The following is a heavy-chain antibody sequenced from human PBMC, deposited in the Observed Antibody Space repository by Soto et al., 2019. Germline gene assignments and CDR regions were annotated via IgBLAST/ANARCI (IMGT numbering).Heavy chain of an antibody. V-gene: IGHV4-39*01. CDR1: GGSISSSSYY. J-gene: IGHJ4*02. D-gene: IGHD2-15*01. Sequence: SETLSLTCTVSGGSISSSSYYWGWIRQPPGKGLEWIGSIYYSGSTYYNPSLKSRVTISVDTSKNQFSLKLSSVTAADTAVYYCARHLMGVVASEGSPGVFDYWGQGTLVTVSS. CDR2: IYYSGST. CDR3: ARHLMGVVASEGSPGVFDY.